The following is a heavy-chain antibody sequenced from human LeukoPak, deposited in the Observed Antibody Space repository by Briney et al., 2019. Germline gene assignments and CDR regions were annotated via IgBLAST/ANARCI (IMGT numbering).Heavy chain of an antibody. CDR1: GGSISSYY. J-gene: IGHJ5*02. Sequence: SETLSLTCTVSGGSISSYYWSWIRQPAGKGLEWIGEINHSGSTNYNPSLKSRVTISVDTSKNQFSLKLSSVTAADTAVYYCARGKGFWSGYYTHNWFDPWGQGTLVTVSS. CDR3: ARGKGFWSGYYTHNWFDP. D-gene: IGHD3-3*01. CDR2: INHSGST. V-gene: IGHV4-34*01.